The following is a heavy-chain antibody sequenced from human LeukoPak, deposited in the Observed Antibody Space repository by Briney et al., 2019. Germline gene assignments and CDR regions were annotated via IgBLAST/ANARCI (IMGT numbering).Heavy chain of an antibody. Sequence: SETLSLTCTVSGGSISSGGYYWSWIRQPPGKGLEWIGYIYHSGSTYYNPSLKSRVTISVDRSKNQFSLKLSSVTAADTAVYYCARDRQTWTRMVRVRDAFDIWGQGTMVTVSS. D-gene: IGHD3-10*01. J-gene: IGHJ3*02. CDR2: IYHSGST. CDR3: ARDRQTWTRMVRVRDAFDI. V-gene: IGHV4-30-2*01. CDR1: GGSISSGGYY.